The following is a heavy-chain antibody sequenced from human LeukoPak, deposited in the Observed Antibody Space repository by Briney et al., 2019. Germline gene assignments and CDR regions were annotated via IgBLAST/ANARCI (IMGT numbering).Heavy chain of an antibody. Sequence: GGSLRLSCAASGFTFSSYSMNWLRQAPGKGLEWVSSISSSNSYIYYANSVKGRFTISRDNAKNSLYLQMNSLRAEDTAVYYCARALDSGYEIDFWGQGTLVTVSS. CDR2: ISSSNSYI. V-gene: IGHV3-21*01. J-gene: IGHJ4*02. CDR1: GFTFSSYS. D-gene: IGHD5-12*01. CDR3: ARALDSGYEIDF.